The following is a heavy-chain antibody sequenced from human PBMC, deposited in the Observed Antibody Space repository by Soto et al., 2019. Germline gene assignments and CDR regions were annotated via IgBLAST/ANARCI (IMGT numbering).Heavy chain of an antibody. V-gene: IGHV1-24*01. J-gene: IGHJ6*02. Sequence: ALVKVSCKVSGYTLTELSMHWVRQAPGKGLEWMGGFDPEDGETIYAQKFQGRVTMTEDTSTDTAYMELSSLRSEDTAVYYCATDSSTIFGVVTDYYGMDVWGQGTTVTVSS. CDR1: GYTLTELS. D-gene: IGHD3-3*01. CDR3: ATDSSTIFGVVTDYYGMDV. CDR2: FDPEDGET.